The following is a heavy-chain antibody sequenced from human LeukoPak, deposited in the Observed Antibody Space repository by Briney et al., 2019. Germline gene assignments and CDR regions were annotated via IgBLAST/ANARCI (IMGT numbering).Heavy chain of an antibody. D-gene: IGHD3-9*01. Sequence: ASVKVSCKASGYTFTSYGISWVRQAPGQGLEWMGWISAYNGNTNYAQKLQGRVTMTTDTSTSTAYMELRSLRSDDTAVYYCARDRTRYFDWLLSPDMAWGQGPWSPSPQ. CDR1: GYTFTSYG. CDR2: ISAYNGNT. CDR3: ARDRTRYFDWLLSPDMA. V-gene: IGHV1-18*01. J-gene: IGHJ5*02.